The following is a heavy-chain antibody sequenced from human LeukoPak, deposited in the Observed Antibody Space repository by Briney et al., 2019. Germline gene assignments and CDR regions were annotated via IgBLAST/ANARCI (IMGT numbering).Heavy chain of an antibody. Sequence: SETLSLTCAVSGGSISSSNWWSWVRQPPGKGLEWIGEIYHSGSTNYNPSLKSRVTISVDKSKNQFSLKLSSVTAADTAVYYCARRIGSGSYYKYPTVYDYWGQGTLVTVSS. CDR3: ARRIGSGSYYKYPTVYDY. CDR1: GGSISSSNW. V-gene: IGHV4-4*02. J-gene: IGHJ4*02. D-gene: IGHD3-10*01. CDR2: IYHSGST.